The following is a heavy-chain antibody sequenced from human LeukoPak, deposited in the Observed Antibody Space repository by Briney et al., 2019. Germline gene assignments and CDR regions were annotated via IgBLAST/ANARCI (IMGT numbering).Heavy chain of an antibody. CDR2: IYHSGST. D-gene: IGHD3-10*01. Sequence: SETLSLTCTVSGYSISSGYYWGWIRQPPGKGLEWIGSIYHSGSTYYNPSLKSRVTISVDTSKNQFSLKLSSVTAADTAVYYCARLGGSGSYYPGGFDYWGQGTLVTVSS. V-gene: IGHV4-38-2*02. CDR3: ARLGGSGSYYPGGFDY. CDR1: GYSISSGYY. J-gene: IGHJ4*02.